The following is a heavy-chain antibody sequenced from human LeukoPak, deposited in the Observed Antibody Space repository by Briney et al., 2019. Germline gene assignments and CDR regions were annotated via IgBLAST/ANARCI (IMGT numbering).Heavy chain of an antibody. V-gene: IGHV4-59*01. J-gene: IGHJ5*02. CDR1: GGSISSYY. CDR2: IYYSGST. Sequence: PSETLSLTCIVSGGSISSYYWSWIRQPPGKGLEWIGYIYYSGSTNYNPSLKSRVTISVDTSKNQFSLKLSSVTAADTAVYYCARASGEGFRFDPWGQGTLVTVSS. D-gene: IGHD4-17*01. CDR3: ARASGEGFRFDP.